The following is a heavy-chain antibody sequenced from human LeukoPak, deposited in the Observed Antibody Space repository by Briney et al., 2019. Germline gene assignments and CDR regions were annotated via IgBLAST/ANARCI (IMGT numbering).Heavy chain of an antibody. CDR1: GFTFSSSA. D-gene: IGHD3-22*01. V-gene: IGHV3-21*01. CDR3: ARQEGSYDSADFDY. CDR2: ISSSSTYI. J-gene: IGHJ4*02. Sequence: GGSLRLSWAASGFTFSSSAMSWVRQAPGKGLEWVSSISSSSTYIYYADSVKGRFTISRDNAKNSPYLQMNSLRAEDTAVYYCARQEGSYDSADFDYWGQGTLVAVSS.